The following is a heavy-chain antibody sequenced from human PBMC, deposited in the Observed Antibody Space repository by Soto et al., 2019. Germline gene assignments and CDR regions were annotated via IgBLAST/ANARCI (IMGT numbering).Heavy chain of an antibody. CDR1: GGTFSPYT. V-gene: IGHV1-69*08. CDR2: IIPFHGVT. J-gene: IGHJ4*02. Sequence: QVQLVQSGAEVKKPGSSVKVSCKASGGTFSPYTINWVRPAPGQGLEWMGRIIPFHGVTNYAQKFQARVTIAADKSTSTAYMERSGLRFEDTAMYYCTRDWEITVSTWSFGGFWGRGTLVTVSS. D-gene: IGHD3-10*01. CDR3: TRDWEITVSTWSFGGF.